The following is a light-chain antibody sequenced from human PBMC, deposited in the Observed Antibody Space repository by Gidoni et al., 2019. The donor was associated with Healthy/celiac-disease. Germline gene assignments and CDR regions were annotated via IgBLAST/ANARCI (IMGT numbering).Light chain of an antibody. CDR1: QDISNY. CDR3: QQYDNLPIT. CDR2: DAS. Sequence: DIEMTQSPSSLSASVGDRITITCQSSQDISNYLNWSQQKPGKAPKLLIYDASNLETGVTSRFSGSGSGTDFTFTISSLQPEDIATYYCQQYDNLPITFGPGTKVDIK. J-gene: IGKJ3*01. V-gene: IGKV1-33*01.